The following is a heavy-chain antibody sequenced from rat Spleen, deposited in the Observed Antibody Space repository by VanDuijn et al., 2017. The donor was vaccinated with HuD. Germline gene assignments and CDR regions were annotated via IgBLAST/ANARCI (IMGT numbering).Heavy chain of an antibody. Sequence: QVQLKESGPGLVQPSQTLSLTCTVSGFSLSNYGVIWVRQPPGKGLDWMGLIWGDGNSNYNSALKSRLSISRDTSKSQVYLKINSLQTEDTAIYFCTSPFRWFAYWGQGTLVTVSS. CDR2: IWGDGNS. V-gene: IGHV2-13*01. CDR1: GFSLSNYG. J-gene: IGHJ3*01. CDR3: TSPFRWFAY.